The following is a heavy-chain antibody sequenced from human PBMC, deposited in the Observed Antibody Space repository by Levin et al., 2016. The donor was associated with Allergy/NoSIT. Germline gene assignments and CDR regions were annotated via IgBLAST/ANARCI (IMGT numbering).Heavy chain of an antibody. D-gene: IGHD2-21*02. CDR3: ARGVFAYCGGDCSSYPSDY. J-gene: IGHJ4*02. V-gene: IGHV3-30*19. CDR1: GFTFSTYA. CDR2: ISYDGSNK. Sequence: GESLKISCTGSGFTFSTYAMTWVRQAPGKGLEWVAVISYDGSNKYYADSVKGRFTISRDNSKNTLYLQMNSLRAEDTAVYYCARGVFAYCGGDCSSYPSDYWGQGTLVTVSS.